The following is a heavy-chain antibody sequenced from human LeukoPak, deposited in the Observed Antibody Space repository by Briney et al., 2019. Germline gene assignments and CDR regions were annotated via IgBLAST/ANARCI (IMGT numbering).Heavy chain of an antibody. Sequence: GGSLRLSCAASGLILSDYEMNWVPQAPGKGLEWLSYIDSSGNIIYYADSVKGRFTISRDNAKNSLYLQLNSLRAEDTAIYYCASGWFDAWGQGTLVTVSS. J-gene: IGHJ5*02. CDR2: IDSSGNII. CDR1: GLILSDYE. CDR3: ASGWFDA. V-gene: IGHV3-48*03.